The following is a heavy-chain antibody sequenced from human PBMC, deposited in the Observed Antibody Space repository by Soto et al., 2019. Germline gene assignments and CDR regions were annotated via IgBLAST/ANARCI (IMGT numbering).Heavy chain of an antibody. J-gene: IGHJ6*02. Sequence: QVQLVQSGGEVKKPGASVKVSCKTSGYTFTSYCISWVRQAPGQGLEWMGWISGYNGKTNYAQKFQGRVTMSTDTSTSTAYMEVRSLRSDVTAVYYCARDAMVRGASHYYYGMDVWGQGTTVSVSS. D-gene: IGHD3-10*01. CDR2: ISGYNGKT. CDR1: GYTFTSYC. CDR3: ARDAMVRGASHYYYGMDV. V-gene: IGHV1-18*01.